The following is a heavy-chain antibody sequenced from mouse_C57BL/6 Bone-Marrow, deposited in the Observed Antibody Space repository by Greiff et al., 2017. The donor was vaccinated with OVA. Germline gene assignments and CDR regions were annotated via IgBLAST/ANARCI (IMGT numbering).Heavy chain of an antibody. J-gene: IGHJ1*03. D-gene: IGHD3-2*01. Sequence: DVQLVESGGGLVKPGGSLKLSCAASGFTFSDYGMHWVRQAPEKGLEWVAYISSGSSTIYYADTVKGRFTISRDNATNTLFLQMTRLRSADTAMYYGARRETPYWYFDVWGTGTTVTVSA. CDR2: ISSGSSTI. CDR1: GFTFSDYG. CDR3: ARRETPYWYFDV. V-gene: IGHV5-17*01.